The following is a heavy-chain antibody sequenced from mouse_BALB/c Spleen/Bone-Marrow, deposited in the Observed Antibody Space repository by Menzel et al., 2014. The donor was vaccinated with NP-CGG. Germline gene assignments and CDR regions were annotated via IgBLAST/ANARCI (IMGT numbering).Heavy chain of an antibody. D-gene: IGHD4-1*01. V-gene: IGHV1-54*01. CDR1: GYAFTNYL. Sequence: QVQLQQPGAELVRPGTSVKVSCKASGYAFTNYLIEWVKRRPGQGLEWIGVINPGSGGTSYNEKFKAKATLTADKSSSTAYMQLSSLTSDDSAVYFCARCLTGTSAMDYWGQGTSVTVSS. CDR2: INPGSGGT. CDR3: ARCLTGTSAMDY. J-gene: IGHJ4*01.